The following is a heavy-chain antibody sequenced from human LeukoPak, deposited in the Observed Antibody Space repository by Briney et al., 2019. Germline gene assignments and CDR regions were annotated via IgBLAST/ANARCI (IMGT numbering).Heavy chain of an antibody. D-gene: IGHD3-22*01. J-gene: IGHJ4*02. CDR2: ISSSGSTI. V-gene: IGHV3-48*03. CDR3: ASVPCDSSGYYYFSFDY. CDR1: GFTFSSYE. Sequence: GGSLRLSCAASGFTFSSYEMNWVRQAPGKGLEWVSYISSSGSTIYYADSVKGRFTISRDNAKNSLYLQMNSLRAEDTAVYYCASVPCDSSGYYYFSFDYWGQGTLVTVSS.